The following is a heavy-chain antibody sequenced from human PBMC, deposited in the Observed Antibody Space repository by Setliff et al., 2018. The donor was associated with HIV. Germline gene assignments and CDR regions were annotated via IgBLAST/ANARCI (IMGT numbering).Heavy chain of an antibody. J-gene: IGHJ3*02. CDR1: GYTFTSNY. Sequence: ASVKVSCKASGYTFTSNYMHWVRQAPGQGLEWMGIVNPSDGSTIYAEKFQGRVTMTEDTSTDTAYMALSSLRSEDTAMYYCATSGFYDILTGPTPGVFDIWGQGTMVTVSS. D-gene: IGHD3-9*01. CDR3: ATSGFYDILTGPTPGVFDI. CDR2: VNPSDGST. V-gene: IGHV1-46*01.